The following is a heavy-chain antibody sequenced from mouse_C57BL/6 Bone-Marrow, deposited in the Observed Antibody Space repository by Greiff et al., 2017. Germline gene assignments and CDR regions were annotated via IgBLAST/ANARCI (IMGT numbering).Heavy chain of an antibody. D-gene: IGHD1-1*01. CDR1: GFTFSSYT. CDR3: ARQVLLRSFYAMDY. Sequence: EVKLMESGGGLVKPGGSLKLSCAASGFTFSSYTMSWVRQTPEKRLEWVATISGGGGNTYYPDSVKGRFTISRDNAKNTLYLQMSSLRSEDTALYYCARQVLLRSFYAMDYWGQGTSVTVSS. J-gene: IGHJ4*01. CDR2: ISGGGGNT. V-gene: IGHV5-9*01.